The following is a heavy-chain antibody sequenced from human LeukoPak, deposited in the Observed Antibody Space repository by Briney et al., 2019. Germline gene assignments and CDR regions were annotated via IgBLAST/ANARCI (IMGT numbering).Heavy chain of an antibody. CDR1: GGTFSSYT. J-gene: IGHJ6*03. V-gene: IGHV1-69*04. CDR3: ARDLGVVSYYYHMDV. Sequence: SVKVSCKASGGTFSSYTISWVRQAPGQGLEWMGRIIPILGIANYAQKFQGRVTITADKSTSTAYMELSSLRSEDTAVYYCARDLGVVSYYYHMDVWGKGTTVTVSS. D-gene: IGHD3-3*01. CDR2: IIPILGIA.